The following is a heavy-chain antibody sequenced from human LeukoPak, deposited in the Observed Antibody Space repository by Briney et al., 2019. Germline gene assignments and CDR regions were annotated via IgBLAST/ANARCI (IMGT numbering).Heavy chain of an antibody. CDR1: GGSFSGYY. Sequence: SETLSLTCAVYGGSFSGYYWSWIRQPPGKGLEWIGEINHSGSTNYNPSLKSRVTISVDTSKNQFSLKLSSVTAADTAVYYCARLVRIVVVPAAIRYHYYGMDVWGQGTTVTVSS. CDR2: INHSGST. D-gene: IGHD2-2*02. J-gene: IGHJ6*02. V-gene: IGHV4-34*01. CDR3: ARLVRIVVVPAAIRYHYYGMDV.